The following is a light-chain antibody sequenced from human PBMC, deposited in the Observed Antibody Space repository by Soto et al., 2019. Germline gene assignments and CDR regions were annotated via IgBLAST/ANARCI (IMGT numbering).Light chain of an antibody. CDR1: QPISSW. CDR3: QQYENYWT. Sequence: DIQMTQSPPTLSASVGDRVTITCRASQPISSWLVWYHQKPGKAPKLLIYDASNLESEVPSRFSGSGSGTEFTLTISSLQPEDFGIYYCQQYENYWTFGQGTKVEIK. CDR2: DAS. V-gene: IGKV1-5*01. J-gene: IGKJ1*01.